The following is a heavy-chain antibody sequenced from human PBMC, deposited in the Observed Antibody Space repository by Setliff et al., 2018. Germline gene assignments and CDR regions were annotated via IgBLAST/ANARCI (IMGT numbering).Heavy chain of an antibody. Sequence: GGSLRLSCAVSGVTFSNYNMSWVRQAPGKGLEWVSVIYTGGSTYYADSVKGRFTISRDNSKNTLYLQMNSLRAEDTAVYYCARDLGARYCSGGSCSHYYYYYYMDVWGKGTTVTVSS. J-gene: IGHJ6*03. D-gene: IGHD2-15*01. CDR3: ARDLGARYCSGGSCSHYYYYYYMDV. V-gene: IGHV3-53*01. CDR1: GVTFSNYN. CDR2: IYTGGST.